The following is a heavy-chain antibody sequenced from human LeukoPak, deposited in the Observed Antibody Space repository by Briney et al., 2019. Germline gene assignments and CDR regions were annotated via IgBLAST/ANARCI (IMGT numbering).Heavy chain of an antibody. D-gene: IGHD1-14*01. V-gene: IGHV3-33*01. CDR1: GFTFSSYG. CDR2: IWYDGSNK. Sequence: GRSLRLSCAASGFTFSSYGMHWVRQAPGKGLEWVAVIWYDGSNKYYADSVKGRFTISRDNSKNTLYLQMNSLRAEDTAVYYCARGPAPPDYWAREPWSPSPQ. CDR3: ARGPAPPDY. J-gene: IGHJ4*02.